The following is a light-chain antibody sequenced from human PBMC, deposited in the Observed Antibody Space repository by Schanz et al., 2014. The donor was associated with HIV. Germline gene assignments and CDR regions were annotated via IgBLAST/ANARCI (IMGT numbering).Light chain of an antibody. J-gene: IGKJ4*01. CDR1: QIIKNY. CDR3: QNYNGAPLT. CDR2: GAS. V-gene: IGKV1-27*01. Sequence: DIQLTQSPSSLSASVGDRITITCRASQIIKNYLAWYQQKPWKVPTLLIYGASTLQSGVSSRFSGRGSATIYTLTISNLQPEDAGPYFCQNYNGAPLTFGGGSKVEV.